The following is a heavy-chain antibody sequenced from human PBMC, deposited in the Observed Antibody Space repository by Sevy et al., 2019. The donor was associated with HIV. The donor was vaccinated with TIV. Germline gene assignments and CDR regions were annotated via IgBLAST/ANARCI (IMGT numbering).Heavy chain of an antibody. CDR3: ARANWNDDWGTTGDWFDP. J-gene: IGHJ5*02. CDR1: GYTFTSYA. CDR2: INAGNGNT. Sequence: ASVKVSCKASGYTFTSYAMYWVRQAPGQRLEWMGWINAGNGNTKYSQKFQGRVTITRETSASTAYMELSSLRSEDTAVYYCARANWNDDWGTTGDWFDPWGQGTLVTVSS. V-gene: IGHV1-3*01. D-gene: IGHD1-1*01.